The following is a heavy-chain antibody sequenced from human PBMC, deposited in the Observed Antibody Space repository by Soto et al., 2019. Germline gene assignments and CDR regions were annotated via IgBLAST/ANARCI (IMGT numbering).Heavy chain of an antibody. CDR1: GYSLRDYS. V-gene: IGHV3-48*02. CDR2: YGISRKYI. Sequence: LRLSCAASGYSLRDYSMNWVRKAPGKGLEWISYYGISRKYIFYSDSVRGRFTISRDDAKNSLYLQLNSLRDEDTAVYYCVRDRDWAFDIWGQGTTVTVSS. J-gene: IGHJ3*02. D-gene: IGHD3-9*01. CDR3: VRDRDWAFDI.